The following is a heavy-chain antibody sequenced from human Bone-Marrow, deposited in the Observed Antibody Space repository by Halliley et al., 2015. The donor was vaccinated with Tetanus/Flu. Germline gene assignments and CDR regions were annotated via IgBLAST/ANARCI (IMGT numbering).Heavy chain of an antibody. V-gene: IGHV3-53*01. CDR2: IYSGGTT. CDR3: SKTDYYDDSSAYYFAF. D-gene: IGHD3-22*01. Sequence: SVIYSGGTTYYADSMKGRFTISRDNSKNTLYLEMNSLRAENTATYYCSKTDYYDDSSAYYFAFCCQGTLVAVSS. J-gene: IGHJ4*02.